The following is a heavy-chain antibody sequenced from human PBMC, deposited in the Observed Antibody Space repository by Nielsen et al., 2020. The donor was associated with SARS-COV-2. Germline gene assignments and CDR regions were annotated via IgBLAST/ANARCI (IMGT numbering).Heavy chain of an antibody. J-gene: IGHJ3*02. V-gene: IGHV3-43*02. Sequence: GGTLTLPCAVYGFTSAPTVFPRVRQAPAKALEWVSLISGDGGSTYYADSVKGRFTISRDNSKNSLYLQMNSLRTEDTALYYCAKDRFHYYDGDAFDIWGQGTMVGVSS. D-gene: IGHD3-22*01. CDR3: AKDRFHYYDGDAFDI. CDR1: GFTSAPTV. CDR2: ISGDGGST.